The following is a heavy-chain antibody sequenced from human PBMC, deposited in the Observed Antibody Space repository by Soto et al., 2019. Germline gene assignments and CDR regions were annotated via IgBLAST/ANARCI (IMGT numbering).Heavy chain of an antibody. D-gene: IGHD6-19*01. J-gene: IGHJ4*02. Sequence: EVQLLESGGGSGQPGGSLRLSCATSGFTFSSYAMNWVRQAPGKGLEWVSAISGSGGSTNYADSVEGRFTISRDNSNNTLYLQMSSLRAEDTAVYYCARAGGIAVPGSHLDYWGQGTLVTVSS. CDR3: ARAGGIAVPGSHLDY. V-gene: IGHV3-23*01. CDR1: GFTFSSYA. CDR2: ISGSGGST.